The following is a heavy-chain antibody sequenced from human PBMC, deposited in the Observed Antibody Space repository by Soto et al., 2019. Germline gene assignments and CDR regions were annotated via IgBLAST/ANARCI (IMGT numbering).Heavy chain of an antibody. J-gene: IGHJ4*02. V-gene: IGHV1-3*01. CDR1: GYTFTNYA. CDR3: ALPYCSGGSCYEYYFDY. CDR2: INAGNGDT. Sequence: ASVKVSCKASGYTFTNYAIHWVRQAPGQRLEWMGWINAGNGDTKYSQRFQGRVTITRNTSASTAYMELSSLRSEDTAVYYCALPYCSGGSCYEYYFDYWGQGTLVTVSS. D-gene: IGHD2-15*01.